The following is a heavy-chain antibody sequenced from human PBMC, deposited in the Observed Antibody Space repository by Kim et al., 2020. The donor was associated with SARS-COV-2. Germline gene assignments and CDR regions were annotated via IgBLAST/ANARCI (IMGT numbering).Heavy chain of an antibody. D-gene: IGHD6-19*01. CDR2: IYYSGST. V-gene: IGHV4-39*01. CDR1: GGSISSSSYY. Sequence: SETLSLTCTVSGGSISSSSYYWGWIRQPPGKGLEWIGSIYYSGSTYYNPSLKSRVTISVDTSKNQFSLKLSSVTAADTAVYYCARLCCRSSGWYSGPDGDAFDIWGQGTMVTVSS. CDR3: ARLCCRSSGWYSGPDGDAFDI. J-gene: IGHJ3*02.